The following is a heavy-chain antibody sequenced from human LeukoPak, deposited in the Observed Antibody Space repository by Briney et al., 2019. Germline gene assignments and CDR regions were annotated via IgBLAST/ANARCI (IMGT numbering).Heavy chain of an antibody. Sequence: GASVKVSCKASGYTFTDYFLHWVRQAPGQGLEWMGWINPSSGGTVYGQKFQDRVTMTRDTSISTAYMELSSLRSDDTAVYYCARGPTLGLDLWGQGTLATVSS. J-gene: IGHJ5*02. D-gene: IGHD3-16*01. CDR3: ARGPTLGLDL. CDR2: INPSSGGT. V-gene: IGHV1-2*02. CDR1: GYTFTDYF.